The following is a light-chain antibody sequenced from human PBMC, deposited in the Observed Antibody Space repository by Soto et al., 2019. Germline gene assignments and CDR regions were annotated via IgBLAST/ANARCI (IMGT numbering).Light chain of an antibody. Sequence: QLVLTQSPSASASLGASVKLTCTLSSDHSSYVIAWHQQQPEKGPRFLMKVKNDGSPIKGDGIPDRFSGSSSGAERYLTISSLQSEDEADYYCQTWGTGIWVFGGGTKLTVL. CDR1: SDHSSYV. CDR3: QTWGTGIWV. V-gene: IGLV4-69*01. J-gene: IGLJ3*02. CDR2: VKNDGSP.